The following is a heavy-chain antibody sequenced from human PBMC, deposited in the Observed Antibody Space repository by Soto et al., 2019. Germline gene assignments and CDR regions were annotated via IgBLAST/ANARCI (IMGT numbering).Heavy chain of an antibody. CDR1: GDTFNSYV. CDR2: IIPIIGVT. D-gene: IGHD3-16*01. V-gene: IGHV1-69*17. Sequence: QVQLVQSGAEVKRPGSSVKVSCESSGDTFNSYVISWVRQAPGQGLEWMGGIIPIIGVTHYAQKFQGRVTISALSSTGTAYMELTNPAFEDTALYYCARESLGAKGADHWGQGTLVTVSS. J-gene: IGHJ4*02. CDR3: ARESLGAKGADH.